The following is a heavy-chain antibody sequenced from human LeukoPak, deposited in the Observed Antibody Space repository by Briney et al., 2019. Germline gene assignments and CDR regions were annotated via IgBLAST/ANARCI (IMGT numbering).Heavy chain of an antibody. CDR2: INPNSGGT. D-gene: IGHD5-12*01. V-gene: IGHV1-2*02. Sequence: GASVKFSCKASGYTFTGYYMNWVRQAPGQGLEWMGWINPNSGGTNYAQKFQGRVTMTRDTSISTAYMELSRLRSDDTAVYYCATPSWGGYAEEFDYWGQGTLVTVSS. CDR1: GYTFTGYY. J-gene: IGHJ4*02. CDR3: ATPSWGGYAEEFDY.